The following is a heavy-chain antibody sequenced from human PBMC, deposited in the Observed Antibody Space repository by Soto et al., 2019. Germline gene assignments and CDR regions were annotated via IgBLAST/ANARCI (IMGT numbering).Heavy chain of an antibody. D-gene: IGHD1-7*01. V-gene: IGHV4-59*12. CDR3: ARDTGTTFDY. CDR2: IYYSGST. J-gene: IGHJ4*02. Sequence: SQTLSLTCTVSGGSISSYYWSWIRQPPGKGPEWIGYIYYSGSTNYNPSLKSRVTISVDTSKNQFSLKLSSVTAADTAVHYCARDTGTTFDYWGQGTLVTVSS. CDR1: GGSISSYY.